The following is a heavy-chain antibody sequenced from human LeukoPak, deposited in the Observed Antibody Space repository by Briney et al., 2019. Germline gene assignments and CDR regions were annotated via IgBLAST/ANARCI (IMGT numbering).Heavy chain of an antibody. CDR3: ARAGGEYQLLYSGGVDY. D-gene: IGHD2-2*02. CDR1: GFTFSSYA. J-gene: IGHJ4*02. CDR2: ISYDGSNK. Sequence: PGGSLRLSCAASGFTFSSYAMHWVRQAPGKGLEWVAVISYDGSNKYYADSVKGRFTISRGNSKNTLYLQMNSLRAEDTAVYYCARAGGEYQLLYSGGVDYWGQGTLVTVSS. V-gene: IGHV3-30-3*01.